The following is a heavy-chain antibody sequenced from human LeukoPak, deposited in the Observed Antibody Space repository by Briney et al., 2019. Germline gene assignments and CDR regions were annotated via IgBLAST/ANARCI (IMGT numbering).Heavy chain of an antibody. CDR3: AKDLYGDYGPLVDV. V-gene: IGHV3-23*01. CDR1: GFTFSSYA. D-gene: IGHD4-17*01. Sequence: AGGSLRLSCAASGFTFSSYAMSWVRQAPGKGLEWVSAISGSGGSTYYADSVKGRFTISRDNSKNTLYLQMNSLRAEDTAVYYCAKDLYGDYGPLVDVWGQGTMVTVSS. CDR2: ISGSGGST. J-gene: IGHJ3*01.